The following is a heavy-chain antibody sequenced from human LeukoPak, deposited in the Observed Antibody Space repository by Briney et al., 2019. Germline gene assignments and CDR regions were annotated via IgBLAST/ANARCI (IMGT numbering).Heavy chain of an antibody. Sequence: SETLSPTCTVSGGSLSSYYWSWIRQPPGKGLEWIGYIYYSGSTNYNPSLKSRVTISVDTSKNQFSLKLSSVTAADTAVYYCASWRGDAFDIWGQGTMVTVSS. J-gene: IGHJ3*02. V-gene: IGHV4-59*08. CDR3: ASWRGDAFDI. D-gene: IGHD3-10*01. CDR2: IYYSGST. CDR1: GGSLSSYY.